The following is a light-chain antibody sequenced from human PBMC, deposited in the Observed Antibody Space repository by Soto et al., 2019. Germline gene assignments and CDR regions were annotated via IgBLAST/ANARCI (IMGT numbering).Light chain of an antibody. CDR2: EVT. J-gene: IGLJ1*01. CDR3: TSYTSGSTYV. V-gene: IGLV2-14*01. CDR1: SSDVGGYDY. Sequence: QSVLTQPASVSGSPGQSITISCTGTSSDVGGYDYVSWYQQHPGKVPKFLIYEVTNRPSGVSHRFSGSKSGNTASLTISGLQAEDEADYYCTSYTSGSTYVFGTGTRSPS.